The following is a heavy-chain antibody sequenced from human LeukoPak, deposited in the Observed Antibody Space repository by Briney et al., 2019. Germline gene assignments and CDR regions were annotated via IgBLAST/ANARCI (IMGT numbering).Heavy chain of an antibody. CDR3: AKCSRGYYYDSSLDY. CDR1: GFTFSSYA. D-gene: IGHD3-22*01. J-gene: IGHJ4*02. CDR2: ISVSGGST. Sequence: PGGSLRLSCAASGFTFSSYAMSWVRQAPGKGLEWVSAISVSGGSTYYADSVKGRFTISRDNSKNTLYLQMNSLRAVDTAVYYCAKCSRGYYYDSSLDYWGQGTLVTVSS. V-gene: IGHV3-23*01.